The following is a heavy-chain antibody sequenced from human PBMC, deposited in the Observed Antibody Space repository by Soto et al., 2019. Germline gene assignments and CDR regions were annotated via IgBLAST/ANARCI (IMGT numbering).Heavy chain of an antibody. V-gene: IGHV4-31*03. CDR1: GGSISSGGYY. Sequence: QVQLQESGPGLVKPSQTLSLTCTVSGGSISSGGYYWSWIRQHPGKGLEWIGYIYYSGSTYYNPSLKRRVTISVDTSKHQFSLKLSSVTAADTAVYYCARGEAYCGGDCYYFDYWGQGTLVTVSS. CDR3: ARGEAYCGGDCYYFDY. J-gene: IGHJ4*02. CDR2: IYYSGST. D-gene: IGHD2-21*02.